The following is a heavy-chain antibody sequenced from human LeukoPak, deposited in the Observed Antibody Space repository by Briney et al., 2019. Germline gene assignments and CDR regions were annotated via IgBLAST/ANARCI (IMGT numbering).Heavy chain of an antibody. Sequence: SDTLSLTCAVYGESFSGYYWSWIRQPPGKGLEWIGEINHSGTTNYNPSLQSRVIISVDTSKNQFSLKLSSVTAADTAVYYCARGVDTAMADYWGQGTLVTVSS. D-gene: IGHD5-18*01. J-gene: IGHJ4*02. V-gene: IGHV4-34*01. CDR2: INHSGTT. CDR1: GESFSGYY. CDR3: ARGVDTAMADY.